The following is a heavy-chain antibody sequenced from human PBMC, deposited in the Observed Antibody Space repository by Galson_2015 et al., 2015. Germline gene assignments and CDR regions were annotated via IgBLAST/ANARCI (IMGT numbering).Heavy chain of an antibody. CDR2: IYYSGST. J-gene: IGHJ4*02. V-gene: IGHV4-31*03. CDR3: AKSITIFGVDH. D-gene: IGHD3-3*01. Sequence: TLSLTCTVSGGSISSGGYYWSWIRQHPGKGLEWIGYIYYSGSTYYNPSLKSRVTISVDTSKNQFSLKLSSVTAADTAVYYCAKSITIFGVDHWGQGTLVTVSS. CDR1: GGSISSGGYY.